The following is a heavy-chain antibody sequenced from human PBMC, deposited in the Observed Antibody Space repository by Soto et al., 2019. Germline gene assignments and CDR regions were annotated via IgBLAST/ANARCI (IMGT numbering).Heavy chain of an antibody. J-gene: IGHJ4*02. V-gene: IGHV3-53*04. Sequence: GGSLRLSCAASGFTVSSNYMSWVRQAPGKGLEWVSVIYSGGSTYYADSVKGRFTISRHNSKNTLYLQMNSLRAEDTAVYYCARVFRIAAAGTRPMGYFDYWGQGTLVTVSS. CDR2: IYSGGST. CDR1: GFTVSSNY. CDR3: ARVFRIAAAGTRPMGYFDY. D-gene: IGHD6-13*01.